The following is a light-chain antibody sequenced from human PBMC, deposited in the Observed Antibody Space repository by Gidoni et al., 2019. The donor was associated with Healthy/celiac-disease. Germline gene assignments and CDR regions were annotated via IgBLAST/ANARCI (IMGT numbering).Light chain of an antibody. J-gene: IGKJ4*01. Sequence: DIQMTQSPSSLSAAVGDRVTTTCQASQDITNYLNWYQQKPGKAPKLLIYDASNLETGVPSRFSGSGSGTDFTFTISRLQPEDIATYYCQQYDNLPLTFGGGTKVEIK. V-gene: IGKV1-33*01. CDR3: QQYDNLPLT. CDR2: DAS. CDR1: QDITNY.